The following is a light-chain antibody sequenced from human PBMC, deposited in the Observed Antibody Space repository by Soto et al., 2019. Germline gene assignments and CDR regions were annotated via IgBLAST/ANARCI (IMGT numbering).Light chain of an antibody. CDR2: DAS. Sequence: DIVLTQSPGTLSLSPGERVTLSCRASQRINNYLAWYQQKPGQAPRLLIYDASNRATGIPSRFSGRGSGTDFTLRISGLEPEDFATYYFQQRAGWPYTFGQGTRLEIK. CDR1: QRINNY. V-gene: IGKV3-11*01. CDR3: QQRAGWPYT. J-gene: IGKJ2*01.